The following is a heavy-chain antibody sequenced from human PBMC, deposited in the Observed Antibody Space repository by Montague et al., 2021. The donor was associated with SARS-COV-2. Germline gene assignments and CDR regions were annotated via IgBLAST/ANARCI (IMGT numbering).Heavy chain of an antibody. Sequence: TLSLTCTVSGGSISSGGYFWSWIRQHPGKGLEDIGYIYYSGSTYYNPSLKSRLTISVDTSKNQFSLKLSCVTAAGTAVYYCARRGTPGGMDVWGQGTTVTVSS. CDR1: GGSISSGGYF. CDR2: IYYSGST. D-gene: IGHD1-1*01. J-gene: IGHJ6*02. CDR3: ARRGTPGGMDV. V-gene: IGHV4-31*03.